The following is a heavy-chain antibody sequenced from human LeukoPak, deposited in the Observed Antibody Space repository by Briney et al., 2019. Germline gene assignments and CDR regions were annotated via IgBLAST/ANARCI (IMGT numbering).Heavy chain of an antibody. CDR3: ARSTSSEYDIYHFDY. Sequence: GGSLRLSCAASGFTFSSYAMNWVRQAPGKGLEWVSAISSSGSSTYYADSVKGRFTISRDNSKNTLYLQMNSLRAEDTAVYYCARSTSSEYDIYHFDYWGQGTLVTVSS. CDR2: ISSSGSST. J-gene: IGHJ4*02. V-gene: IGHV3-23*01. CDR1: GFTFSSYA. D-gene: IGHD3-9*01.